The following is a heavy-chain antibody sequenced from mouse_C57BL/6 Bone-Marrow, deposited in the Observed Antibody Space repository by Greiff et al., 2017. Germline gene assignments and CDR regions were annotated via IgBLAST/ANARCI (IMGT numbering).Heavy chain of an antibody. V-gene: IGHV5-4*01. J-gene: IGHJ4*01. CDR1: GFTFSSYA. Sequence: EVQGVESGGGLVKPGGSLKLSCAASGFTFSSYAMSWVRQTPEKRLEWVATISDGGSYTYYPDNVKGRFTISRDNAKNNLYLQMSHLKSEDTAMYYCARDPSNWDEGDYWGQGTSVTVSS. CDR3: ARDPSNWDEGDY. CDR2: ISDGGSYT. D-gene: IGHD4-1*01.